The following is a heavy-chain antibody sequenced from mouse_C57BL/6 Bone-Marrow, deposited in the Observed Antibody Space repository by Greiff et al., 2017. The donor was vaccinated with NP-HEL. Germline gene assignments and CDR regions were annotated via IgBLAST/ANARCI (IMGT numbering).Heavy chain of an antibody. CDR2: IDPANGNT. J-gene: IGHJ1*03. CDR1: GFNIKNTY. CDR3: GDYYGSSYWYFDV. Sequence: VQLQQSVAELVRPGASVKSSCTASGFNIKNTYMHWVKQRPEQGLEWIGRIDPANGNTKYAPKFQGKATITADTSSNTAYLQLSSLTSEDTAIYYCGDYYGSSYWYFDVWGTGTTVTVSS. D-gene: IGHD1-1*01. V-gene: IGHV14-3*01.